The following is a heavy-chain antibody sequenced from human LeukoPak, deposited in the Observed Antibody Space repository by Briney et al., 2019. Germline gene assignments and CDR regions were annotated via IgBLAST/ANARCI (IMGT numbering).Heavy chain of an antibody. CDR3: AMGGGLGIVDY. CDR1: GGSISSGTYY. J-gene: IGHJ4*02. Sequence: PSETLSLTCTVSGGSISSGTYYWRWIRQPAGKGLEWIGRISTRGSTDYNPSLKSRVTISVDMSKNQFSLKLSPVTAADTAVYYCAMGGGLGIVDYWGQGTLVTVSS. CDR2: ISTRGST. D-gene: IGHD7-27*01. V-gene: IGHV4-61*02.